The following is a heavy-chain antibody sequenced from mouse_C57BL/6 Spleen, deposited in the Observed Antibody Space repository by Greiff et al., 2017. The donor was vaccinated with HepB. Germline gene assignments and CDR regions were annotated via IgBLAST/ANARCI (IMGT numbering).Heavy chain of an antibody. CDR2: ISSGGDYI. CDR3: TRRSSYVGHAMDY. J-gene: IGHJ4*01. CDR1: GFTFSSYA. Sequence: EVKVEESGEGLVKPGGSLKLSCAASGFTFSSYAMSWVRQTPEKRLEWVAYISSGGDYIYYADTVKGRFTISRDNARNTLYLQMSSLKSEDTAMYYCTRRSSYVGHAMDYWGQGTSVTVSS. D-gene: IGHD1-1*01. V-gene: IGHV5-9-1*02.